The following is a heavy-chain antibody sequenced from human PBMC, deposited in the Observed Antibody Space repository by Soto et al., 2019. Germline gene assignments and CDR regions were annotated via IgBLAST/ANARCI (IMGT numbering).Heavy chain of an antibody. CDR2: INSGGNT. CDR1: DGSISTSNYY. V-gene: IGHV4-39*02. J-gene: IGHJ5*02. D-gene: IGHD3-10*01. Sequence: QLQVQESGPGLVKPSETLSLTCTVSDGSISTSNYYWAWIRQPPGKGLEWIGNINSGGNTYYNPSLKGRVSIPVYTSKNQFSLTLTTVNAGDTAVYYCARERGFAMLRGVILWCWFDPWGQGNLVTVSS. CDR3: ARERGFAMLRGVILWCWFDP.